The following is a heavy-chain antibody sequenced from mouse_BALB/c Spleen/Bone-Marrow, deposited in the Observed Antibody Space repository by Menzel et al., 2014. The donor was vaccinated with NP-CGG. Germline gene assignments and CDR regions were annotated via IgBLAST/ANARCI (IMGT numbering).Heavy chain of an antibody. D-gene: IGHD1-2*01. CDR2: ISYDGSN. V-gene: IGHV3-6*02. Sequence: SGPGLVKPSQSLSLTCSVTGYSITSGYYWNWIRQFPGNKLEWMGYISYDGSNNYNPSLKNRISITRDTSKNQFFLKLNSVTTEDTATYFCARIITAPLAMDYWGQGTSVTVSS. J-gene: IGHJ4*01. CDR3: ARIITAPLAMDY. CDR1: GYSITSGYY.